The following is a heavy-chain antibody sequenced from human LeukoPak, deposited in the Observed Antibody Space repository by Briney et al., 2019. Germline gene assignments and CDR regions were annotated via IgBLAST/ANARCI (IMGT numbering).Heavy chain of an antibody. V-gene: IGHV1-18*01. Sequence: ASVKVSCKASGYTFTSYGISWVRQAPGQGLEWMGWISAYNGKTNYAQKLQGRVTMTTDTSTSTAYMELRSLRSDDTAVYYCARGGITMVRGVIGTEYWGQGTLVTVSS. CDR2: ISAYNGKT. D-gene: IGHD3-10*01. CDR3: ARGGITMVRGVIGTEY. CDR1: GYTFTSYG. J-gene: IGHJ4*02.